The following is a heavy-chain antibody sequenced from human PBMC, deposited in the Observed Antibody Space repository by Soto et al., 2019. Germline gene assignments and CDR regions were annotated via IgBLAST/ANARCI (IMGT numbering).Heavy chain of an antibody. Sequence: HPGGSLRLSCAASGFTFSSYAMHWVRQAPGKGLEWVAVISYDGSNKYYADSVKGRFTISRDNSKNTLYLQMNSLRAEDTAVYYCARDKKESYCDYWGQGTLVTVSS. J-gene: IGHJ4*02. CDR3: ARDKKESYCDY. CDR2: ISYDGSNK. CDR1: GFTFSSYA. V-gene: IGHV3-30-3*01.